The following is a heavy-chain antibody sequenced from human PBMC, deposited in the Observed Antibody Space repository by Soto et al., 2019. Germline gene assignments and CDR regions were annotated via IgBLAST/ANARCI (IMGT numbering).Heavy chain of an antibody. Sequence: GGSLILSCAASGYTFSCYAMSWARQAPGKGLEWVADISASGGGTHYADSVRGRFTISRDNSKNTLYLQMNSLRAEDTALYYCAKDWRLDYWGQGTLVTVSS. CDR2: ISASGGGT. CDR1: GYTFSCYA. J-gene: IGHJ4*02. V-gene: IGHV3-23*01. CDR3: AKDWRLDY.